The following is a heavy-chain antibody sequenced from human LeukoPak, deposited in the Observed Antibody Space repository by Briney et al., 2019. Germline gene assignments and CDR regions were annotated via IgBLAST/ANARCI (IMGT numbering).Heavy chain of an antibody. D-gene: IGHD2-15*01. V-gene: IGHV3-64*01. Sequence: PGGSLRLSCAASGFTFSSYAMHWVRQAPGKGLEYVSAFSNDGGSTYYANSVKGRFTISRDNSKNTLYLQMGTLRAEDMAVYYCARVNRFCSGGSCYYIDSWGQGTLVTVSS. CDR2: FSNDGGST. J-gene: IGHJ4*02. CDR3: ARVNRFCSGGSCYYIDS. CDR1: GFTFSSYA.